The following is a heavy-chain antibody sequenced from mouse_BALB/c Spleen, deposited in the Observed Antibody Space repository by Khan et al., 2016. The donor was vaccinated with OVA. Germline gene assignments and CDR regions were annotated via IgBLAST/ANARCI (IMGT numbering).Heavy chain of an antibody. V-gene: IGHV3-6*02. J-gene: IGHJ3*01. CDR2: ISYDGSN. CDR1: GYSITSGYY. CDR3: ARGYDGYYWFAY. D-gene: IGHD2-3*01. Sequence: EVQLQESGPGLVKPSQSLSLTCSVTGYSITSGYYWNWIRQFPGNKLEWMGYISYDGSNNYNPSLKNRISITRDTSKKQFFLKLNSVTTEDTATYYCARGYDGYYWFAYWGQGTLVTVSA.